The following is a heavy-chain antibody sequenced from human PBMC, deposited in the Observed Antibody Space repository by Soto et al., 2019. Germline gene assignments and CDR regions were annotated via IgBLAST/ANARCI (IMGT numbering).Heavy chain of an antibody. CDR3: ASRSEYYYDSSGYYSFRFDP. V-gene: IGHV1-69*13. CDR2: IIPIFGTA. D-gene: IGHD3-22*01. J-gene: IGHJ5*02. Sequence: SVKVSCKASGGTFSSYAISWVRQAPGQGLEWMGGIIPIFGTANYAQKFQGRVTITADESTSTAYMELSSLRSEDTAVYYCASRSEYYYDSSGYYSFRFDPWG. CDR1: GGTFSSYA.